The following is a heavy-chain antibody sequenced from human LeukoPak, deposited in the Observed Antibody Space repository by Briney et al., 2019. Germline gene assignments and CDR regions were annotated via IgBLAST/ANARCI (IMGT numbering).Heavy chain of an antibody. CDR3: ARAPPSYGYGRLPLDY. V-gene: IGHV1-2*02. CDR2: INPNSGGT. CDR1: GYTFTGYY. D-gene: IGHD5-18*01. Sequence: GASVKVSCKASGYTFTGYYMHWVRQAPGQGLEWMGWINPNSGGTNYAQKFQGRVTMTRDTSISTAYMELSRLRSDDTAVYYCARAPPSYGYGRLPLDYWGQGTLVTVSS. J-gene: IGHJ4*02.